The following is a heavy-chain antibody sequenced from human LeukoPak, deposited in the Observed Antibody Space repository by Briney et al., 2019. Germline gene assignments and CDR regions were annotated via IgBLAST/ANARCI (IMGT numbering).Heavy chain of an antibody. J-gene: IGHJ6*02. CDR3: AKATGSYYRYYYGMDV. CDR2: IWYDGSNK. CDR1: GFTFSSYG. V-gene: IGHV3-30*02. D-gene: IGHD3-10*01. Sequence: GGSLRLSCAASGFTFSSYGMHWVRQAPGKGLEWVAVIWYDGSNKYYADSVKGRFTISRDNSKNTLYLQMNSLRAEDTAVYYCAKATGSYYRYYYGMDVWGQGTTVTVSS.